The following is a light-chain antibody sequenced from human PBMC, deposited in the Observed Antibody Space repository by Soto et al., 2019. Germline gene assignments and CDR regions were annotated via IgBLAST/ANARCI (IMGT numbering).Light chain of an antibody. CDR3: QQRSNWLAIT. V-gene: IGKV3D-20*02. J-gene: IGKJ5*01. CDR2: GAS. CDR1: QSVSNNY. Sequence: EIVLTQSPGTLSLAPGERATLSCRASQSVSNNYLAWYQQKPGQAPRLLIYGASSRATGIPDRFSGSGSGTDFTLTISSLEPEDFAVYYCQQRSNWLAITFGQGTRLEIK.